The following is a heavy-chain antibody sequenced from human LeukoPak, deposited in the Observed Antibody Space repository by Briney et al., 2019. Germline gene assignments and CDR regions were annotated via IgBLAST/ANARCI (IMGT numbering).Heavy chain of an antibody. D-gene: IGHD4-23*01. Sequence: ASVKLSCKASGYTFSSYDINWVRQASGQGLEWMGWMNPNSGNTGYAQKFQGRVTMTRNTSISTAYMELSSLRSEDTAVYYCARWGRHYYGMDVWGQGTTVTVSS. V-gene: IGHV1-8*01. CDR3: ARWGRHYYGMDV. CDR1: GYTFSSYD. J-gene: IGHJ6*02. CDR2: MNPNSGNT.